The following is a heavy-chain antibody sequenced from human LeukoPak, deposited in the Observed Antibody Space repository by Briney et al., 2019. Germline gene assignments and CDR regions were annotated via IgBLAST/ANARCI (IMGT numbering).Heavy chain of an antibody. CDR2: ISSSGSTI. V-gene: IGHV3-11*01. D-gene: IGHD2-2*01. CDR3: ARGLPATLLDY. CDR1: GFTFISYT. J-gene: IGHJ4*02. Sequence: GGSLRLSCAASGFTFISYTMSWIRQAPGKGLEWVSYISSSGSTIYYADSVKGRFTISRDNAKNSLYLQMNSLRAEDTAIYYCARGLPATLLDYWGQGTLVTVSS.